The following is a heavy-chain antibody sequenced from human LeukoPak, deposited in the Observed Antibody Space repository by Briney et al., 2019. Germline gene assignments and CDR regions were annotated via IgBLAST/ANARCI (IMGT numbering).Heavy chain of an antibody. J-gene: IGHJ4*02. V-gene: IGHV4-39*01. Sequence: SETLSLTCTVSVGSVSTSNYLWGWIRQPPGTGLEWIGSISYTGNTYYNPSLKSRVTISVDTSKSQFSLTLSSVTAADTAVYYCARQDTYFTSGSLYYFDSWGPGTLVTVSS. CDR3: ARQDTYFTSGSLYYFDS. CDR1: VGSVSTSNYL. D-gene: IGHD3-10*01. CDR2: ISYTGNT.